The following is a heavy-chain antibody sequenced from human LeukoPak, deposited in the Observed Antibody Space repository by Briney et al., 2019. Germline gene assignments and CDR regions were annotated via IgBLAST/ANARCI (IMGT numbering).Heavy chain of an antibody. CDR1: GGSFSGYY. CDR2: INHSGST. Sequence: SETLSLTCAVYGGSFSGYYWSWIRQPPGKGLEWIGEINHSGSTNYNPSLKSRVTISVDTSKNQFSLKLSSVTAADTAVYYCARGKITKVRGAADAFDIWGQGTMVTVSS. V-gene: IGHV4-34*01. D-gene: IGHD3-10*01. J-gene: IGHJ3*02. CDR3: ARGKITKVRGAADAFDI.